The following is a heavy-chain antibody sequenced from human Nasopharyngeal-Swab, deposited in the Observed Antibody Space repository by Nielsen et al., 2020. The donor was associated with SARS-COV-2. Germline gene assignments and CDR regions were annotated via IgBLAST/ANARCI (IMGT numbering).Heavy chain of an antibody. J-gene: IGHJ5*02. V-gene: IGHV4-38-2*02. D-gene: IGHD5-18*01. CDR2: IYHGGST. CDR1: GYSISSGYY. Sequence: SETLSLTCTVFGYSISSGYYWAWIRQPPGKGLEWIGRIYHGGSTYYTPSLESRVTISVDTSNNHFSLKLTSVTAADTAVYYCARELSNTPKYNWFDPWGQGTLVTVSS. CDR3: ARELSNTPKYNWFDP.